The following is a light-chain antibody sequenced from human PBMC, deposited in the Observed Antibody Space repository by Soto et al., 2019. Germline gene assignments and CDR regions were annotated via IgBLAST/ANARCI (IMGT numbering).Light chain of an antibody. J-gene: IGLJ1*01. CDR3: SSYTGSNTYF. V-gene: IGLV2-8*01. CDR2: DLS. CDR1: SSDIGRYNY. Sequence: QSVLTQPPSASGSPGQSVTISCTGTSSDIGRYNYVSWYQQRPGEAPKLMIYDLSQRPSGVPDRFSGSKSGNTASLTVSGLQTEDEADYYCSSYTGSNTYFFGTGTKLTVL.